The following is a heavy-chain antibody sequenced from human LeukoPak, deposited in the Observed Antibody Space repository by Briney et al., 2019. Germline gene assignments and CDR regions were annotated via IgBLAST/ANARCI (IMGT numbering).Heavy chain of an antibody. CDR2: SGNKADSYTA. D-gene: IGHD1-26*01. CDR1: GFTFSDHY. V-gene: IGHV3-72*01. J-gene: IGHJ3*01. CDR3: TRGYSGVSVYAFDV. Sequence: GGSLRLSCAASGFTFSDHYIDWVRQAPGKGLEWVGRSGNKADSYTAEYAASVEGRFTISRDDSKKSLYLQMNTPTIEDTAVYHCTRGYSGVSVYAFDVWGQGTTVTVSS.